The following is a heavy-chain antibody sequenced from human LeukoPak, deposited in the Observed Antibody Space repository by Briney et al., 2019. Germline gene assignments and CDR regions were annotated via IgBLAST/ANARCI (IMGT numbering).Heavy chain of an antibody. J-gene: IGHJ4*02. CDR3: ARSLSDYNNNPLGF. Sequence: PLETLSLTCTVSGGSINSYFWSWIRQPPGKGLEWIGYIYYSGSTNYNPSLKSRVTISIDTSKNQFSLRLSSVTAADTAVYYCARSLSDYNNNPLGFWGQGTLVTVSS. V-gene: IGHV4-59*01. D-gene: IGHD4-11*01. CDR1: GGSINSYF. CDR2: IYYSGST.